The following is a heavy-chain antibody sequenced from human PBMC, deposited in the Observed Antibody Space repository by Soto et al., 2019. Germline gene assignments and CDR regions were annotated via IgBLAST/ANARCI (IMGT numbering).Heavy chain of an antibody. J-gene: IGHJ3*02. V-gene: IGHV1-46*03. Sequence: GASVKVSCKASGYTFTNYYIHWVRQVPGQGLEWMGIINPSGGTTSYAQRFQGRVTMTSDTSTSTVYMELSSLRSEDTAVYYCARDHSTATDAFDIWGQGTMVTVSS. CDR3: ARDHSTATDAFDI. D-gene: IGHD4-17*01. CDR2: INPSGGTT. CDR1: GYTFTNYY.